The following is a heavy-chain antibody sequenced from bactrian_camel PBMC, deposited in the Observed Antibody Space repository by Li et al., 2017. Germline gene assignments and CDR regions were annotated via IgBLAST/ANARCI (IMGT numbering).Heavy chain of an antibody. D-gene: IGHD3*01. Sequence: HVQLVESGGGSVQSGGSLRLSCAASGYTYSAYCMGWFRQAPGKEREGVAYINSDGSASFADSVKGRFTISQDSAKTTVYLQMTDLKVEDTAVYYCAADGWVERDGRCDSLSQGTQVTVS. CDR2: INSDGSA. V-gene: IGHV3S53*01. CDR1: GYTYSAYC. J-gene: IGHJ4*01. CDR3: AADGWVERDGRCDS.